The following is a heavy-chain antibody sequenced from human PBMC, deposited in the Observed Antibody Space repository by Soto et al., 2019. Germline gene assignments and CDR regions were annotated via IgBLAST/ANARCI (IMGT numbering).Heavy chain of an antibody. J-gene: IGHJ3*02. V-gene: IGHV1-69*13. CDR2: IIPIFGTA. CDR1: GGTFSSYA. Sequence: ASVKVSCKASGGTFSSYAISWVRQAPGQGLEWMGGIIPIFGTANYAQKFQGRVTITADVSMSTAYMELSSLRSEDTAVYYFSRVPPLAYCGGDCYSDAFDIWGQGTMVTVSS. CDR3: SRVPPLAYCGGDCYSDAFDI. D-gene: IGHD2-21*02.